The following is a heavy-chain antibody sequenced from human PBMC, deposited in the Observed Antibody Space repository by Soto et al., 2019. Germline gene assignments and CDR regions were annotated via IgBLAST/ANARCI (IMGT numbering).Heavy chain of an antibody. CDR2: ISTYNDNT. V-gene: IGHV1-18*01. CDR3: ARSHNWGDVIDAFDI. Sequence: GQLVLSGAEVKRPGATVKVSCKTSGYTFTNYGVNWVRQAPGKGLEWMGWISTYNDNTNYAQNFKGRVTMTTDTSTTTAYMEMRRLRFDDTAVDYCARSHNWGDVIDAFDIWGQGTMITI. J-gene: IGHJ3*02. CDR1: GYTFTNYG. D-gene: IGHD7-27*01.